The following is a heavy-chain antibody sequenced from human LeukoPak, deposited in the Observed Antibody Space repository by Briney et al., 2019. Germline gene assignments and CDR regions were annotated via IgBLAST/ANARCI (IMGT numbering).Heavy chain of an antibody. CDR2: LSAPGSST. Sequence: PGGSLRLSCAASGFTFSNYLMRWVRQAPGKGLEWVSGLSAPGSSTYYADSVRGRFTISRDNSKNTLYLQMNSLRAEDTAVYYCAKEGGSRAWGTFDYWGQGTLVTVSS. V-gene: IGHV3-23*01. J-gene: IGHJ4*02. CDR1: GFTFSNYL. D-gene: IGHD3-16*01. CDR3: AKEGGSRAWGTFDY.